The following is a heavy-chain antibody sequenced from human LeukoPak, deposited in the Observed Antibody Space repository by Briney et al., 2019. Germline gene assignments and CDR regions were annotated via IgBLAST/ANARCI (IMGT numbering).Heavy chain of an antibody. V-gene: IGHV1-3*01. Sequence: GASVKVSCKASGYTFTSYDINWVRQAPGQRLEWMGWINAGNDNTKYSQKFQDRVTITRDTSASTAYMELSSLRSEDTAVYYCASSRGYDVGGYFDYWGQGTLVTVSS. CDR1: GYTFTSYD. D-gene: IGHD5-12*01. CDR3: ASSRGYDVGGYFDY. J-gene: IGHJ4*02. CDR2: INAGNDNT.